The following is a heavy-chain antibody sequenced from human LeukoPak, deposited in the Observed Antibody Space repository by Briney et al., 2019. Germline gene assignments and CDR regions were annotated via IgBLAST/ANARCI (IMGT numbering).Heavy chain of an antibody. D-gene: IGHD3-22*01. V-gene: IGHV3-23*01. J-gene: IGHJ4*02. CDR2: ISSNGGGT. Sequence: GGSLRLSCAASALTFSSYAMSWVRQAPGKGLEWVSSISSNGGGTYYADSVKGRFTISRDNSKNTLYLQMNSLRAEDTALYYRAKDLKAYYYDTSDYWGQGTLVTVSS. CDR3: AKDLKAYYYDTSDY. CDR1: ALTFSSYA.